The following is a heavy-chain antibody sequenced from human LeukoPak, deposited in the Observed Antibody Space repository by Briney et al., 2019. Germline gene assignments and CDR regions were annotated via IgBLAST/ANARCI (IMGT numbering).Heavy chain of an antibody. CDR3: ARGHEKYYYGSGSYDAFDI. D-gene: IGHD3-10*01. V-gene: IGHV1-46*01. Sequence: RASVKVSCKASGYTFSIYNMHWVRQAPGQGLEWVGIINPSGGSTSYAQKFQGRVTMTRDTSTSTVYMELSSLRSEDTAVYYCARGHEKYYYGSGSYDAFDIWGQGTMVTVSS. CDR1: GYTFSIYN. CDR2: INPSGGST. J-gene: IGHJ3*02.